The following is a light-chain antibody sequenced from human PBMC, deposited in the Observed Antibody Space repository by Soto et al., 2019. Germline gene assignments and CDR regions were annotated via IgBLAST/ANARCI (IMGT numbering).Light chain of an antibody. J-gene: IGKJ4*01. CDR2: GAS. CDR3: QHVYSYPLA. V-gene: IGKV1-9*01. CDR1: QGINHY. Sequence: DIQLTQSPSFLSASVGDRVTITCRASQGINHYVAWYQQKPGKTPKGLIYGASALQSGVPSRFTGSGSWGEFTLSISSLRPEDFETDYCQHVYSYPLAFGGGTRVEI.